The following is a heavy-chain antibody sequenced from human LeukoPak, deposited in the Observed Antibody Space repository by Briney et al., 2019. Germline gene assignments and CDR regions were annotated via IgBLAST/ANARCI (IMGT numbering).Heavy chain of an antibody. CDR2: IYHGGST. CDR3: ARHRADYDILTGYYNWFDP. J-gene: IGHJ5*02. V-gene: IGHV4-38-2*02. D-gene: IGHD3-9*01. CDR1: NYSITTSYF. Sequence: SETLSLTCTVSNYSITTSYFWGWVRQPPGKGLEWIGNIYHGGSTYYNPSLKSRVTISVDTSKNQFSLKLSSVTAADTAVYYCARHRADYDILTGYYNWFDPWGQGTLVTVSS.